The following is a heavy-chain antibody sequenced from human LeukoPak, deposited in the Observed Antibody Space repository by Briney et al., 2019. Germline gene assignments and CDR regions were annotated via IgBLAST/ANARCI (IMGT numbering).Heavy chain of an antibody. CDR2: ISYDGSNK. CDR1: GFTFSSYA. CDR3: ARDHKGAGYYYYYGMDV. J-gene: IGHJ6*02. D-gene: IGHD6-19*01. Sequence: TGGSLRLSCAASGFTFSSYAMHWVRRAPGKGLEWVAVISYDGSNKYYADSVRGRFTISRDNSKNTLYLQMNSLRAEDTAVYYSARDHKGAGYYYYYGMDVWGQGTTVTVSS. V-gene: IGHV3-30-3*01.